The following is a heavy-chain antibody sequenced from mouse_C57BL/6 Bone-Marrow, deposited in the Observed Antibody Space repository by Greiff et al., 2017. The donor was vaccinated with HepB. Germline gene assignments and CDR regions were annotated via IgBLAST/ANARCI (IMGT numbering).Heavy chain of an antibody. CDR2: ISSGGSYT. V-gene: IGHV5-6*01. J-gene: IGHJ2*01. D-gene: IGHD2-4*01. Sequence: VQRVESGGDLVKPGGSLKLSCAASGFTFSSYGMSWVRQTPDKRLEWVATISSGGSYTYYPDSVKGRFTISRDNAKNTLYLQMSSLKSEDTAMYYCARDRDYDFDYWGQGTTLTVSS. CDR1: GFTFSSYG. CDR3: ARDRDYDFDY.